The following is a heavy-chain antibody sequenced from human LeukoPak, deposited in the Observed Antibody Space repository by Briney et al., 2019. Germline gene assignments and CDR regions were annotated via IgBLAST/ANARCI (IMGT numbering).Heavy chain of an antibody. J-gene: IGHJ4*02. CDR2: ISGSGGST. CDR1: GFTFSSYA. V-gene: IGHV3-23*01. Sequence: PGGSLRLSCAASGFTFSSYAMSWVRQAPGKGLEWVSAISGSGGSTYYADSVKGRFTISRDNSKNTLYLQMNSLRAEDTAVYYCARVRDGYNYFDYWGQGTLVTVSS. CDR3: ARVRDGYNYFDY. D-gene: IGHD5-24*01.